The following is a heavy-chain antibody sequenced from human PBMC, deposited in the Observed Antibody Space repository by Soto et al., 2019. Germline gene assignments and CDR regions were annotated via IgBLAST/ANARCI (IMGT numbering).Heavy chain of an antibody. CDR1: GFMFSSAW. Sequence: EVQMVQSGGDLVKPGGSLRLSCVTSGFMFSSAWMSWVRQAPGKGLEWVARIKSKADGGARGYAAPVKGRFTISRDDSKNTVYLQMNSLRAEDTAVYYCVEGWNDFWGQGTLVTVSS. J-gene: IGHJ4*02. D-gene: IGHD1-1*01. CDR2: IKSKADGGAR. CDR3: VEGWNDF. V-gene: IGHV3-15*01.